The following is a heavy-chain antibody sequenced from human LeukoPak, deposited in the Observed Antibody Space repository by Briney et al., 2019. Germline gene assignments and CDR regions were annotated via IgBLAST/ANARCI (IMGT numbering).Heavy chain of an antibody. V-gene: IGHV3-23*01. D-gene: IGHD4-17*01. CDR3: AKNRNGDYAQYFEY. CDR2: ISGSGGRT. J-gene: IGHJ4*02. Sequence: GGSLTLSCAASGFTFSSHAMSWVRQGPGEGLEWVSAISGSGGRTYYADSMKGRFTISRDNSKNTVYLQMNSLRVEDTAVYYCAKNRNGDYAQYFEYWGQGTLVTVSS. CDR1: GFTFSSHA.